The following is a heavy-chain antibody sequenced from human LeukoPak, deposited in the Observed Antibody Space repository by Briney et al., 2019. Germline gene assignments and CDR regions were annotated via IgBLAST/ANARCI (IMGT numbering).Heavy chain of an antibody. Sequence: SETLSLTCTVSGGSISSYYWSWIRQPAGKGLEWIGRIYTSGSTNYNPSLKSRVTMSVDTSKNQFSLKLSSVTAADTAVYYCGRVGGGYCSGGSCEYYFDYWGQGTLVTVSS. CDR1: GGSISSYY. CDR2: IYTSGST. J-gene: IGHJ4*02. CDR3: GRVGGGYCSGGSCEYYFDY. D-gene: IGHD2-15*01. V-gene: IGHV4-4*07.